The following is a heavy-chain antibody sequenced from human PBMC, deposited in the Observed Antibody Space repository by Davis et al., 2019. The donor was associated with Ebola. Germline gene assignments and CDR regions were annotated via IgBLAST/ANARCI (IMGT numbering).Heavy chain of an antibody. Sequence: GESLKISCAASGFTFSGSAMHWVRQASGKGLEWVGRIRSKANSYATAYAASVKGRFTISRDNSKNTLYLQMNSLRAEDTAVYYCAKRNNIVVVPSLSLYNWFDPWGQGTLVTVSS. V-gene: IGHV3-73*01. J-gene: IGHJ5*02. CDR3: AKRNNIVVVPSLSLYNWFDP. CDR2: IRSKANSYAT. D-gene: IGHD2-2*01. CDR1: GFTFSGSA.